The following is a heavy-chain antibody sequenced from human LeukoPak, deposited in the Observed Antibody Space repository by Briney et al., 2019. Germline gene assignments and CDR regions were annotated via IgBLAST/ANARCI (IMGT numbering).Heavy chain of an antibody. D-gene: IGHD5-12*01. CDR3: ARVLKADSGYDLFDY. CDR2: ISSNGGST. Sequence: GGSLRLSCAASGFTFSSYAMHWVRQAPGKKLEYVSVISSNGGSTYYANSVKGRFTISRDNSKNTLYLQMGSPRAEDMAVYYCARVLKADSGYDLFDYWGQGVLVTVSS. V-gene: IGHV3-64*01. J-gene: IGHJ4*02. CDR1: GFTFSSYA.